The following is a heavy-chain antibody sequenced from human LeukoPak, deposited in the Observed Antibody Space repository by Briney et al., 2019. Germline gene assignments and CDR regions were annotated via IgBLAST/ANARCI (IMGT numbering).Heavy chain of an antibody. V-gene: IGHV3-23*01. CDR2: ISGSGGST. J-gene: IGHJ4*02. CDR1: GFSFRSYA. CDR3: ANEQWLVPPELEVDY. D-gene: IGHD6-19*01. Sequence: GGSLRLSCAASGFSFRSYAMSWVRQAPGKGLEWVSAISGSGGSTYYADSAKGRFTISRDNSKNTLYLQMNSLRAEDTAVYYCANEQWLVPPELEVDYWGQGTLVTVSS.